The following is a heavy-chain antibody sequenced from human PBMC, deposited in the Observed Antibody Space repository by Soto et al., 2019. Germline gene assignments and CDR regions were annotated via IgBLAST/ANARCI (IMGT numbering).Heavy chain of an antibody. J-gene: IGHJ3*02. CDR3: ARAASGSYRDAFDI. CDR1: GFTFSTYS. V-gene: IGHV3-21*01. Sequence: GGSLRLSCVASGFTFSTYSMNWVRQAPGKGLEWVSAFSGSGYYIYYADSLKGRFTISRDNAKNSLYLHMNSLRAEYTAVYYCARAASGSYRDAFDIWGQGTMVTVSS. CDR2: FSGSGYYI. D-gene: IGHD3-10*01.